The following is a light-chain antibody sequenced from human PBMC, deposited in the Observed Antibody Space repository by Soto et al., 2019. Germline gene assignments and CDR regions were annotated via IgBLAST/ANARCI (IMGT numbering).Light chain of an antibody. CDR3: QQRSNWPWT. CDR1: QSISRSK. CDR2: GVS. Sequence: EVVMTQSPATLSVSPGESATLSCRASQSISRSKLAWYQPNPGQAPRLRLVGVSNRATGIPARFSGSGSGTECSLTISSLEPEDFAVYYCQQRSNWPWTFGQGTKVDIK. V-gene: IGKV3-15*01. J-gene: IGKJ1*01.